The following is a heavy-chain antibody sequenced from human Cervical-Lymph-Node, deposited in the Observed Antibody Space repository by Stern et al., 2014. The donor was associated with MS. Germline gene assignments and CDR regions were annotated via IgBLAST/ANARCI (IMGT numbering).Heavy chain of an antibody. Sequence: EVQLVESGGGLVQPGRSLSLSCAASGFTFDDYAMHWVRQAPGKGLEWVSGISWKSGSIGYADSVKGRFTISRDNAKNSLDLQMNSLRAEDTALYYCAKDLGTTGDYWGQGTLVTVSS. CDR1: GFTFDDYA. D-gene: IGHD1-1*01. CDR2: ISWKSGSI. V-gene: IGHV3-9*01. CDR3: AKDLGTTGDY. J-gene: IGHJ4*02.